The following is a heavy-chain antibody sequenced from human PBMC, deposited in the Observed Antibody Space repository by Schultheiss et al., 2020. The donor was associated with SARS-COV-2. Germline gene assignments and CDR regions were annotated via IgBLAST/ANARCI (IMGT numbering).Heavy chain of an antibody. V-gene: IGHV3-15*01. Sequence: GGSLRLSCAASGFTFSSYAMHWVRQAPGKGLEWVGRIKSKTDGGTTDYAAPVKGRFTISRDDSKNTLYLQMNSLKTEDTAVYYCTTDLLQQLGRYYYYGMDVWGQGTTVTVSS. D-gene: IGHD6-13*01. CDR2: IKSKTDGGTT. J-gene: IGHJ6*02. CDR3: TTDLLQQLGRYYYYGMDV. CDR1: GFTFSSYA.